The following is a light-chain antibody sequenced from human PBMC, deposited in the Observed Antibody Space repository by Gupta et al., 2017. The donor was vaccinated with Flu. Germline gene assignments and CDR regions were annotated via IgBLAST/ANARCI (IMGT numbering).Light chain of an antibody. CDR1: QDISNY. J-gene: IGKJ3*01. CDR3: QQYYTYPLT. CDR2: AAS. V-gene: IGKV1-8*01. Sequence: PSSLSASTGDRVTSTCRASQDISNYLAWYQQKPGKAPKLLIYAASTLQSEVPSRFSGSGSGTEFTLTISCLQSEDFATYSCQQYYTYPLTFGPGTKVDIK.